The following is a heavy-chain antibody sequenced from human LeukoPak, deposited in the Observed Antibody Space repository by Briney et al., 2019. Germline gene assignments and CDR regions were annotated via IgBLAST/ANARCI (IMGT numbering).Heavy chain of an antibody. Sequence: PSETLSLTCTVSGSSISSYYWSRIRQPPGKGLEWIGYMFYGGDTNHNPSLKSRVTMSVDTSKNQFSLRLSSVTAADTAVYYCAGHKVHDFGGSDWYFDLWGRGTLVTVSS. D-gene: IGHD4-23*01. CDR1: GSSISSYY. J-gene: IGHJ2*01. V-gene: IGHV4-59*08. CDR3: AGHKVHDFGGSDWYFDL. CDR2: MFYGGDT.